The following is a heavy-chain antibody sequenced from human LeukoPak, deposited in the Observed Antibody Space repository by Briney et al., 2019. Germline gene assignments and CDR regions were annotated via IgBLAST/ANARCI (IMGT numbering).Heavy chain of an antibody. J-gene: IGHJ6*02. CDR1: GFNFDKYA. D-gene: IGHD1-26*01. CDR3: ATWAFYHGLDV. Sequence: PGGSLRLSCTASGFNFDKYAMHWVRQRPGKGLEWVAVISADGTTDHADSVKGRFTVSRDNSKESLFLQMSSLRDEDTALYCCATWAFYHGLDVWGQGTTVTVSS. V-gene: IGHV3-43*02. CDR2: ISADGTT.